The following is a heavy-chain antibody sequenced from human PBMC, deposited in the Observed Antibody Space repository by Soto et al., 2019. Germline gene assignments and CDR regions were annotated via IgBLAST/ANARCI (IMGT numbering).Heavy chain of an antibody. V-gene: IGHV1-18*01. CDR2: MNPGSGNT. Sequence: ASVKVSCKASGYSFTNNDVSWVRQATGQGLEWMGWMNPGSGNTNYAQRLQGRVTMTTDTSTSTAYMELRSLRSDDTAVYYCARDMFDGPVRRSSSWPNNWFDPWGQGTLVTVSS. D-gene: IGHD6-13*01. CDR1: GYSFTNND. CDR3: ARDMFDGPVRRSSSWPNNWFDP. J-gene: IGHJ5*02.